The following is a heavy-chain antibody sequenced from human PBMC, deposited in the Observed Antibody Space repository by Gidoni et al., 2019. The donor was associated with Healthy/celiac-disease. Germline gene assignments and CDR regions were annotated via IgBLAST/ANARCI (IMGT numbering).Heavy chain of an antibody. CDR2: ISYDGSNK. Sequence: QVQLVESGGGVVQPGRSLRLSCAASGFTFSSYAMHWVRQAPGKGLEWVAVISYDGSNKYYADSVKGRFTISRDNSKNTLYLQMNSLRAEDTAVYYCARGTVATIITHYYYGMDVWGQGTTVTVSS. CDR3: ARGTVATIITHYYYGMDV. V-gene: IGHV3-30-3*01. D-gene: IGHD5-12*01. J-gene: IGHJ6*02. CDR1: GFTFSSYA.